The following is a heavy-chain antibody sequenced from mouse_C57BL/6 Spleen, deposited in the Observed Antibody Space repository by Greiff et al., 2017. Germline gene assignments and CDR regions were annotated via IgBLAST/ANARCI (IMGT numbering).Heavy chain of an antibody. D-gene: IGHD1-1*01. CDR3: ASPYYGSSYGWFAY. CDR2: ISGGGGNT. V-gene: IGHV5-9*01. J-gene: IGHJ3*01. Sequence: EVKLVESGGGLVKPGGSLKLSCAASGFTFSSYTMSWVRQTPEKRLEWVATISGGGGNTYYPDSVKGRFTISRDNAKKTLYLQMSSLRSEDTALYYCASPYYGSSYGWFAYWGQGTLVTVSA. CDR1: GFTFSSYT.